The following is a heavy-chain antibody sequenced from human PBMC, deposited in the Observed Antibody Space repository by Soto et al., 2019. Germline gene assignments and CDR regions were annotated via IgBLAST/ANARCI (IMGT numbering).Heavy chain of an antibody. CDR1: GGTFVRHV. CDR3: ATPACAATWCPPSQNLEH. J-gene: IGHJ1*01. Sequence: QVQLVQSGAEVKKPESSVKVSCKSSGGTFVRHVISWVRQAPGQGPEWMGKINPLSGITNYAQKIQDRVTFTEDTESSTAYMELNSLRSDDTAVYYCATPACAATWCPPSQNLEHWGQGTLVTVSS. V-gene: IGHV1-69*09. CDR2: INPLSGIT. D-gene: IGHD2-2*01.